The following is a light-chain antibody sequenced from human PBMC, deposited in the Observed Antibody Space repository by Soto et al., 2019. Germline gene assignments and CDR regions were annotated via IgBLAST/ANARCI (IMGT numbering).Light chain of an antibody. CDR1: QSITNY. J-gene: IGKJ1*01. CDR3: QQTYNTLTWT. V-gene: IGKV1-39*01. CDR2: ASS. Sequence: DIRLTQSPSSLSASVGDRVTITCRASQSITNYLNWYQQKPGKAPQLLIYASSTLKSGVPSRFSGSGSGTDFSLTISSLQPEDFATYYCQQTYNTLTWTFGQGTKVETK.